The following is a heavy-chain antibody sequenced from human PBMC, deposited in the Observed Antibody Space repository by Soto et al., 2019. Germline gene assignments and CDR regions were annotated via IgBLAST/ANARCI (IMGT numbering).Heavy chain of an antibody. V-gene: IGHV3-23*01. Sequence: GGSLRLSCAASGFTFSSYAMNWVRQAPGKGPEWVSHISVSGGTYYADSAKGRFTISRDNSKNTLSLQMNSLRPEDTAVYYCARFRSERPFDYWGQGALVTVSS. J-gene: IGHJ4*02. CDR3: ARFRSERPFDY. CDR1: GFTFSSYA. CDR2: ISVSGGT. D-gene: IGHD2-21*01.